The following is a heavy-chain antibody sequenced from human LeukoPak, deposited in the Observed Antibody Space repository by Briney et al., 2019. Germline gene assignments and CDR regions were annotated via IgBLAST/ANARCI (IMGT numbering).Heavy chain of an antibody. CDR2: IRSKAYGGTT. V-gene: IGHV3-49*03. J-gene: IGHJ3*02. D-gene: IGHD3-22*01. CDR3: SRGGMIVVVITSDDDFDM. Sequence: GGSLRLSCTASGFTFGDYAMSCFRQAPGKGLEWVGCIRSKAYGGTTEYAASVKGRFTISRDDAKSIAYLQMNSLKTEDTAVYYCSRGGMIVVVITSDDDFDMWGQGTMVTVSS. CDR1: GFTFGDYA.